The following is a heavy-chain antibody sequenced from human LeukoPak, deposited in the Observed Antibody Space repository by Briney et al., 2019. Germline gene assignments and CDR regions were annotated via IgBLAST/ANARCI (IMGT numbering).Heavy chain of an antibody. CDR2: IYTSGST. CDR3: ARARVDGDYYGSGSYFSNYYYYYMDV. Sequence: SETLSLTCTVSGGSISSYYWSWIRQPAGKGLEWIGRIYTSGSTNYNPSLKSRVTMSVDTSKNQFSLKLSSVTAADTAVYYCARARVDGDYYGSGSYFSNYYYYYMDVWGKGTTVTISS. V-gene: IGHV4-4*07. D-gene: IGHD3-10*01. CDR1: GGSISSYY. J-gene: IGHJ6*03.